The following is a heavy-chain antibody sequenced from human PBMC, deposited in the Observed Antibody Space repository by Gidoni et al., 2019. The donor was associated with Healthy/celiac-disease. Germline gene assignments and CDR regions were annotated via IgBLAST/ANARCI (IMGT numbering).Heavy chain of an antibody. CDR3: ARDLRSRGYFDY. V-gene: IGHV3-21*01. Sequence: EVQLVESGGGLVKPGGSLRLSCAASGFTFSSYSMNWVRQAPGKGLEWVSSISSSSSYIYYADSVKGRFTISRDNAKNSLYLQMNSLRAEDTAVYYCARDLRSRGYFDYWGQGTLVTVSS. CDR1: GFTFSSYS. D-gene: IGHD3-10*01. J-gene: IGHJ4*02. CDR2: ISSSSSYI.